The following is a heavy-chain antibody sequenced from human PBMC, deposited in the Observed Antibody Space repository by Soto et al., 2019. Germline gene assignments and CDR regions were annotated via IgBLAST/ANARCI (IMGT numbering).Heavy chain of an antibody. CDR1: GFTFSSYS. CDR2: ISSSGSYI. D-gene: IGHD1-26*01. Sequence: EVQLVESGGGLVKPGGSLRLSCAASGFTFSSYSMNWVRQAPGKGLEWVSSISSSGSYIYYADSVKGRFTISRDNAKNSQDLQRNSLRAEDTAVYYCAREPQWELRPQDAFDLWGPGKIVPVSS. V-gene: IGHV3-21*01. J-gene: IGHJ3*01. CDR3: AREPQWELRPQDAFDL.